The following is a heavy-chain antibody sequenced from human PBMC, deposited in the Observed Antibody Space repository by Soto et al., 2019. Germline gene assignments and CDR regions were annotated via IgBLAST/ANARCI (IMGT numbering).Heavy chain of an antibody. CDR3: ARDAIAVAGDYYYYGMDV. CDR1: GYTFTSYG. J-gene: IGHJ6*02. Sequence: QVQLVQSGAEVKKPGASVKVSCKASGYTFTSYGISWVRQAPGQGLEWMGWISAYNGNTNYAQKLQGRVTMTTDTSTRTAYMELRSLRSDDTAVYYCARDAIAVAGDYYYYGMDVWGQGTTVTVSS. CDR2: ISAYNGNT. V-gene: IGHV1-18*01. D-gene: IGHD6-19*01.